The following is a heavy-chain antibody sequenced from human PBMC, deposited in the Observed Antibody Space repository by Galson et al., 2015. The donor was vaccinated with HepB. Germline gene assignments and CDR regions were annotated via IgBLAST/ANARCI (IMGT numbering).Heavy chain of an antibody. V-gene: IGHV6-1*01. Sequence: CAISGDSVSSNSAAWNRIRQSPSRGLEWLGRTYYRSKWYNDYAVSVKSRITINPDTSKNQFSLQLNSVTPEDTAVYYCTRDFTFKGWVGHFDYWGQGTLVTVSS. D-gene: IGHD1-26*01. CDR2: TYYRSKWYN. CDR1: GDSVSSNSAA. CDR3: TRDFTFKGWVGHFDY. J-gene: IGHJ4*02.